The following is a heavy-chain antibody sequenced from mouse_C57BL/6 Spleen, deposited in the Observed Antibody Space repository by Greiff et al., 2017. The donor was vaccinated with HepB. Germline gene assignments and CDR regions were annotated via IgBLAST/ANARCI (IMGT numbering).Heavy chain of an antibody. D-gene: IGHD2-4*01. J-gene: IGHJ4*01. CDR3: ARGSYYDYDVYAMDY. CDR2: ISSGGSYT. CDR1: GFTFSSYG. Sequence: EVQLVESGGDLVKPGGSLKLSCAASGFTFSSYGMSWVRQTPDKRLEWVATISSGGSYTYYPDSVKGRFTISRDNAKNTLYLQMSSLKSEDTAMYYCARGSYYDYDVYAMDYWGQGTSVTVSS. V-gene: IGHV5-6*01.